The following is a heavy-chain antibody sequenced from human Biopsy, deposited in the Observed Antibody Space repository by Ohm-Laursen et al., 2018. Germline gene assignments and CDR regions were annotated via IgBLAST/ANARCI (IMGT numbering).Heavy chain of an antibody. CDR2: FAPENGKT. CDR1: GYTLTELS. V-gene: IGHV1-24*01. CDR3: AADINVWNVNY. Sequence: GASVKVSCKVSGYTLTELSMHWVRQAPGRGLEWMGGFAPENGKTIYAQKFQGRVTMTEDTSTDTAYMELSSLRSEDTAMYYYAADINVWNVNYWGQGTQVTVSS. J-gene: IGHJ4*02. D-gene: IGHD1-1*01.